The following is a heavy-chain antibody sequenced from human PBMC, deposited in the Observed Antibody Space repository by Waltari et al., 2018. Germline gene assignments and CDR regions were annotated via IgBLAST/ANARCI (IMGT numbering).Heavy chain of an antibody. CDR3: ASPLTAGSGDAFDI. Sequence: QVQLQESGPGLVKPSETLSLTCAVSGYSISSGYYWGWIRQPPGKGLEWIGSIYHSGRTYDNPSLKSRVTISVDTSKNQFSLKLSSVTAADTAVYYCASPLTAGSGDAFDIWGQGTMVTVSS. D-gene: IGHD6-13*01. CDR2: IYHSGRT. J-gene: IGHJ3*02. V-gene: IGHV4-38-2*01. CDR1: GYSISSGYY.